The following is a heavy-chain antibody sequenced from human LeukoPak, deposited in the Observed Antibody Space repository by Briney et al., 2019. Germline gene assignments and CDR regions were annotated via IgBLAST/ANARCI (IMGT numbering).Heavy chain of an antibody. CDR2: IWYDGSNK. CDR3: ARDIVVVPAAIPAYYYYGMAV. D-gene: IGHD2-2*02. J-gene: IGHJ6*02. Sequence: GGSLRLSCAASGFTFSSYGMHWVRQAPGKGLEWVAVIWYDGSNKYYADSVKGRFTISRDNSKNTLYLQMNSLRAEDTAVYYCARDIVVVPAAIPAYYYYGMAVWGQGTTVTVSS. CDR1: GFTFSSYG. V-gene: IGHV3-33*01.